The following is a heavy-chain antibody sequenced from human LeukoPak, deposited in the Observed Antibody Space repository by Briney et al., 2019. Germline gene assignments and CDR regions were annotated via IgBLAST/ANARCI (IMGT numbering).Heavy chain of an antibody. CDR3: ARDSRYINWFDP. Sequence: GGSLRLSCAASGFTFSSYAMSWLRQAPGKGLEWVSAISGSGGSTYYADSVRGRFTISRDNAKNTLYLQMNSLRAEDTAVYYCARDSRYINWFDPWGQGTLVTVSS. CDR1: GFTFSSYA. CDR2: ISGSGGST. J-gene: IGHJ5*02. D-gene: IGHD5-18*01. V-gene: IGHV3-23*01.